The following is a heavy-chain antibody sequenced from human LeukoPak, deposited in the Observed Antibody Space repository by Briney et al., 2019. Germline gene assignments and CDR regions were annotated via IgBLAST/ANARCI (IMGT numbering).Heavy chain of an antibody. CDR1: GFTFSNYW. V-gene: IGHV4-4*07. CDR2: IYTSGTT. D-gene: IGHD6-6*01. Sequence: GSLRLSCAASGFTFSNYWMSWVRQAPGKGLEWLGRIYTSGTTNYNPSLKSRVTISLDTSRNQFSLKLNSVTAADTAVYYCARGDHIVARPFRFDYWGQGTLVTVSS. J-gene: IGHJ4*02. CDR3: ARGDHIVARPFRFDY.